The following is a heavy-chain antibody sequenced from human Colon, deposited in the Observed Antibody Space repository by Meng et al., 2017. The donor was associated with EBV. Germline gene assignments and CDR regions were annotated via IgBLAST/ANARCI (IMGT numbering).Heavy chain of an antibody. V-gene: IGHV4-59*01. CDR1: GGSISNSY. CDR3: ARGDLLWSS. CDR2: IYYSGST. Sequence: QGQLQESGPGLVKPSETLSLTCTVSGGSISNSYWSWIRKSPGKGLEWIGYIYYSGSTKYKPSLKSRVTISVDTSKNQFSLKLIYVTAADTAVYYCARGDLLWSSWGQGTLVTVSS. D-gene: IGHD2-21*02. J-gene: IGHJ5*02.